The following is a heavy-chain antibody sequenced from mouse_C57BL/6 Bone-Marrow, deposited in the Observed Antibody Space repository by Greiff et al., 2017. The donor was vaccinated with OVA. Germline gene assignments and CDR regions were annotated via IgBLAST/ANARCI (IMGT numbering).Heavy chain of an antibody. CDR2: IDPSDSYT. J-gene: IGHJ4*01. CDR1: GYTFTSYW. Sequence: QVQLQQPGAELVMPGASVKLSCKASGYTFTSYWMHWVKQRPGQGLEWIGEIDPSDSYTNYNQKFKGKSTLTVDKSSSTAYMQLSSLTSEDSAVYYCARYYGSRGAMDYWGQGTSVTVSS. CDR3: ARYYGSRGAMDY. D-gene: IGHD1-1*01. V-gene: IGHV1-69*01.